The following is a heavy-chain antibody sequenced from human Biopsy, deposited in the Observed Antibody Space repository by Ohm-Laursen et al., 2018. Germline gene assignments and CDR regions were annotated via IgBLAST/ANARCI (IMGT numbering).Heavy chain of an antibody. Sequence: GASVKVSCNASSYTFTDYNIHWMRQALGQGLEWLGYINCKTGATNYAQKFQGTVTMTRDTSISTAYLALGSLRSADTAIYYCARDPLNGHKHFDYWGQGSLVTVSS. D-gene: IGHD2-8*01. J-gene: IGHJ4*02. CDR1: SYTFTDYN. V-gene: IGHV1-2*02. CDR3: ARDPLNGHKHFDY. CDR2: INCKTGAT.